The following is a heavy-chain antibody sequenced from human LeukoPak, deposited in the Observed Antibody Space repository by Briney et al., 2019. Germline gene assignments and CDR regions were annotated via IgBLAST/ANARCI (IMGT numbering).Heavy chain of an antibody. V-gene: IGHV1-46*01. CDR3: ARRYCSGGSCYDRFDP. D-gene: IGHD2-15*01. J-gene: IGHJ5*02. CDR2: INPSGGST. Sequence: ASVKVSCKASGYTFTSYYMHWVRQAPGQGLEWMGIINPSGGSTSYAQKFQGRVTMTRDTSTSTVYMELSSLRSEDTAVYYCARRYCSGGSCYDRFDPWGQGTLVTVSS. CDR1: GYTFTSYY.